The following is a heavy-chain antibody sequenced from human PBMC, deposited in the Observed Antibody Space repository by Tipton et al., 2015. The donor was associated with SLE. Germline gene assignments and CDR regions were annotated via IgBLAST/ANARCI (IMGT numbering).Heavy chain of an antibody. CDR2: FYYTGSP. CDR3: ARIRVSNFYYYYYMDV. CDR1: GDSISSSY. J-gene: IGHJ6*03. V-gene: IGHV4-59*01. D-gene: IGHD4-11*01. Sequence: TLSLTCTVSGDSISSSYWSWIRQPPGKGLEWIGYFYYTGSPNYNPSLKSRVTISTDTSKNQFSLKLSSVTAAGTAVYYCARIRVSNFYYYYYMDVWGKGTTVTVSS.